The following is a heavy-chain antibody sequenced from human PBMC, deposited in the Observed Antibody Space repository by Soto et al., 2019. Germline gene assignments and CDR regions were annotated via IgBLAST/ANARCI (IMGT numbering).Heavy chain of an antibody. D-gene: IGHD1-20*01. J-gene: IGHJ4*02. V-gene: IGHV3-33*01. CDR1: GFTFSSYG. CDR2: IWYDGSNK. Sequence: GSLRLSCAASGFTFSSYGMHWVRQAPGKGLEWVAVIWYDGSNKYYADSVKGRFTISRDNSKNTLYLQMNSLRAEDTAVYYCARVRRYNWNYLDYWGQGTLVTVSS. CDR3: ARVRRYNWNYLDY.